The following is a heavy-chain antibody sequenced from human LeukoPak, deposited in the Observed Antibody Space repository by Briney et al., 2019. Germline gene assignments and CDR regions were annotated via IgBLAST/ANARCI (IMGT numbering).Heavy chain of an antibody. CDR3: ARDGAPYSSSWYILENNWFDP. CDR2: IYYSGST. J-gene: IGHJ5*02. Sequence: PSETLSLTCTVSGGSISSSSYYWGWIRQPPGKGLEWIGSIYYSGSTYYNPSLKSRVTISVDTSKNQFSLKLSSVTAADTAVYYCARDGAPYSSSWYILENNWFDPWGQGTLVTVSS. V-gene: IGHV4-39*07. D-gene: IGHD6-13*01. CDR1: GGSISSSSYY.